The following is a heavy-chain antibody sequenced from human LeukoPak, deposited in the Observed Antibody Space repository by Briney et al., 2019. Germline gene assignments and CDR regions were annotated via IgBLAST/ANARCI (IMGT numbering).Heavy chain of an antibody. CDR1: GYTFTSYA. D-gene: IGHD3-10*01. Sequence: GASVKVSCKASGYTFTSYAMHWVRQAPGQRLEWMGWINAGNGNTKYSQKFQGRVTITRDTSASTAYMELSSLRSEDTAVYYCARDPTYYYGSGSYRVGWFDPWGQGTLVTVSS. CDR3: ARDPTYYYGSGSYRVGWFDP. J-gene: IGHJ5*02. CDR2: INAGNGNT. V-gene: IGHV1-3*01.